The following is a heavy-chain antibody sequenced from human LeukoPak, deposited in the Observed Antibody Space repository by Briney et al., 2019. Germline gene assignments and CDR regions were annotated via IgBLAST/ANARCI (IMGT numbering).Heavy chain of an antibody. CDR2: INPNSGGT. CDR1: GYTFTGYY. D-gene: IGHD3-10*01. V-gene: IGHV1-2*02. Sequence: GASVKVSCTPSGYTFTGYYMHWVRQAPGQGREWMGWINPNSGGTNYAQKFQGRVTMTRDTSISTAYMELSRLRSDDTAVYYCARDSGDYYGSGIFRWFDPWGQGTLVTVSS. J-gene: IGHJ5*02. CDR3: ARDSGDYYGSGIFRWFDP.